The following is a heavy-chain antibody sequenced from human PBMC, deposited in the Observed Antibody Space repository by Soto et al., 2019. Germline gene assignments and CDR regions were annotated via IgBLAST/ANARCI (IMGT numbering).Heavy chain of an antibody. D-gene: IGHD3-10*01. V-gene: IGHV5-10-1*01. CDR2: IDPSDSQT. J-gene: IGHJ5*02. Sequence: GESLKISCKASGYIFDNYKLNWVRHTPGKGFEWVGKIDPSDSQTKYSPSFQGHVAISVDKSISTAYLQWSSLKTSDTAMYYCARRGSETYYNVVHKDFFDPWGQGTQVTVSS. CDR3: ARRGSETYYNVVHKDFFDP. CDR1: GYIFDNYK.